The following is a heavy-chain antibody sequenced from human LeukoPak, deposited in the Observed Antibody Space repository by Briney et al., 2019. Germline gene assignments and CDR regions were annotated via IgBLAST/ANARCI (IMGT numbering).Heavy chain of an antibody. Sequence: PSETLSLTCTVSGGSISSYYWSWIRQPPGKGLAWIGYIYYSGSTNYNPSLKSRVTISVDTSKNQFSLKLSSVTAADTAVYYCARLFWDGSGLNYPFDYWGQGTLVTVSS. CDR2: IYYSGST. J-gene: IGHJ4*02. CDR1: GGSISSYY. CDR3: ARLFWDGSGLNYPFDY. D-gene: IGHD6-19*01. V-gene: IGHV4-59*01.